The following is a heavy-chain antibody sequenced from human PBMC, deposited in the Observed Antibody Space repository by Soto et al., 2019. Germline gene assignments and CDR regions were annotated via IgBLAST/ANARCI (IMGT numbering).Heavy chain of an antibody. CDR1: GGSISSSSYY. Sequence: QLQLQESGPGLVKPSETLSLTCTVSGGSISSSSYYWGWIRQPPGKGLEWIGSIYYSGSTYYNPSLRSRVPISVDTSKNQFSLKLSSVTAADTAVYYCARHYEPVGNWFDPWGQGTLVTVSS. CDR3: ARHYEPVGNWFDP. V-gene: IGHV4-39*01. CDR2: IYYSGST. D-gene: IGHD5-12*01. J-gene: IGHJ5*02.